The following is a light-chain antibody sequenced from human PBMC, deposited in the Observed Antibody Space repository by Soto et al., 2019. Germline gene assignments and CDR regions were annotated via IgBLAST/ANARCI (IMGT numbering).Light chain of an antibody. Sequence: EIVMTQSPATLSVSPGEGATLSCRASQSVSSNVAWYQQKPGQAPRLLIYEASTRATGIPARFSGSGSGTEFTLTISSLQSEDFAYYYCKQYNKWPPLTFGGGTKVDI. J-gene: IGKJ4*01. CDR2: EAS. V-gene: IGKV3D-15*01. CDR3: KQYNKWPPLT. CDR1: QSVSSN.